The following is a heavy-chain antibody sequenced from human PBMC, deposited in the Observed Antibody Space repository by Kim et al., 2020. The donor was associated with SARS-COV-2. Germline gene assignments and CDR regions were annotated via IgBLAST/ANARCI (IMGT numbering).Heavy chain of an antibody. Sequence: GGSLRLSCAASGFTFSSYSMNWVRQAPGKGLEWVSSISSSSSYIYYADSVKGRFTISRDNAKNSLYLQMNSLRAEDTAVYYCARDPDVLARGGDPRPIDYWGQGTLVTVSS. CDR3: ARDPDVLARGGDPRPIDY. CDR2: ISSSSSYI. D-gene: IGHD2-21*01. CDR1: GFTFSSYS. J-gene: IGHJ4*02. V-gene: IGHV3-21*01.